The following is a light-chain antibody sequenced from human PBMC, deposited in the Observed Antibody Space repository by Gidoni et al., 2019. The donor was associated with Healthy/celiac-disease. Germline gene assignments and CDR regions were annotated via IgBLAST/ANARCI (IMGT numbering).Light chain of an antibody. CDR3: QQYGSSPRT. V-gene: IGKV3-20*01. J-gene: IGKJ1*01. CDR2: GAS. Sequence: EIVLTQSPGTLSLSPGERATLSCRASQSVSSSYLAWYQQKPGQAPRLLIYGASSRATGIPDRFSGSGSGTDFTLTISRREPEDFAVYYCQQYGSSPRTFGQXTKVEIK. CDR1: QSVSSSY.